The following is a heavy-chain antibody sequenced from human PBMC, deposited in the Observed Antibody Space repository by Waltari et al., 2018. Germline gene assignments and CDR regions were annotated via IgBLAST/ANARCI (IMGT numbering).Heavy chain of an antibody. J-gene: IGHJ4*02. CDR1: GYTFTDYY. D-gene: IGHD3-3*01. V-gene: IGHV1-2*06. CDR3: ARGGPAIFGVLITKRFDY. Sequence: QVQLVQSGAEVKKPGASVKVSCKASGYTFTDYYMHWVRQAPGQGLEWMGRNNPNSGGTNYTQKFQGRVTMTRDTSISTAYMELSRLRSDDTAVYYCARGGPAIFGVLITKRFDYWGQGTLVTVSS. CDR2: NNPNSGGT.